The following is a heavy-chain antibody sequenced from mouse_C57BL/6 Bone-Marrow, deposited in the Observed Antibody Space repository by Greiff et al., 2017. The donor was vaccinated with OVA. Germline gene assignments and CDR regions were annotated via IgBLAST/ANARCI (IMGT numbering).Heavy chain of an antibody. Sequence: EVKVVESGGGLVQPKGSLKLSCAASGFSFNTYAMNWVRQAPGKGLEWVARIRSKSNNYATYYADSVKDRFTISRDDSESMLYLQMNNSKTEDTAMYYCVRDDYASAYRGQGTLGTLSA. CDR3: VRDDYASAY. D-gene: IGHD2-4*01. CDR1: GFSFNTYA. V-gene: IGHV10-1*01. CDR2: IRSKSNNYAT. J-gene: IGHJ3*01.